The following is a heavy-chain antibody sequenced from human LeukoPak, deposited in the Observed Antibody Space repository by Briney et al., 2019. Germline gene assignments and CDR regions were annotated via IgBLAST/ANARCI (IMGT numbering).Heavy chain of an antibody. CDR1: GYTFTSYY. CDR3: ARDNSIGLARSDWFDP. CDR2: INPSGGST. D-gene: IGHD3-10*01. V-gene: IGHV1-46*01. J-gene: IGHJ5*02. Sequence: GASVKVSCKASGYTFTSYYMHWVRQAPGQGLEWMGIINPSGGSTSYAQKFQGRVTMTRDMSTSTVYMELSSLRSEDTAVYYCARDNSIGLARSDWFDPWGQGTLVTVSS.